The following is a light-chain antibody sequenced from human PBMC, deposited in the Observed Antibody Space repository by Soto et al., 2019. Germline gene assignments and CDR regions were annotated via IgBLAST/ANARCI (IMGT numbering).Light chain of an antibody. CDR3: QQYNSQWT. V-gene: IGKV1-5*03. Sequence: DIQMTQSPSTLSASVGDRGTITCRASQYISSWLSWYQQKPGKAPKLLIYKASSLESGVPSRFSGSGSGTEFTLTISSLQPDDFATYYVQQYNSQWTFGQGTKVEIK. J-gene: IGKJ1*01. CDR1: QYISSW. CDR2: KAS.